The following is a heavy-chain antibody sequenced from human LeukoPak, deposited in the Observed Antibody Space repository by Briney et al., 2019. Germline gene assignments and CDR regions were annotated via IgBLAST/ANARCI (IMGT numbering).Heavy chain of an antibody. CDR1: GGSISSSSYY. CDR3: ARSSSGWPSDYYFDY. CDR2: IYYSGST. V-gene: IGHV4-39*01. J-gene: IGHJ4*02. Sequence: SETLSLTCTVSGGSISSSSYYWGWIRQPPGMGLEWIGSIYYSGSTYYNPSLKSRVTISVDTSKNQFSLKPSSVTAADTAVYYCARSSSGWPSDYYFDYWGQGTLVTVSS. D-gene: IGHD6-19*01.